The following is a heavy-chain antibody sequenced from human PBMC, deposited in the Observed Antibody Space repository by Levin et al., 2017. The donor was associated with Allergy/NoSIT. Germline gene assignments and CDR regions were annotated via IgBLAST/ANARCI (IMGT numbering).Heavy chain of an antibody. CDR2: IISTGSTL. J-gene: IGHJ4*02. Sequence: GESLKISCAASGFTFSSYEMNWVRRAPGKGLGWVSYIISTGSTLYSADSVKGRFTISRANAKNSLYLHMNSLRAEDTAVYYCARQLGNFWSGYNYFDYWGQGTLVTVSS. CDR3: ARQLGNFWSGYNYFDY. V-gene: IGHV3-48*03. CDR1: GFTFSSYE. D-gene: IGHD3-3*01.